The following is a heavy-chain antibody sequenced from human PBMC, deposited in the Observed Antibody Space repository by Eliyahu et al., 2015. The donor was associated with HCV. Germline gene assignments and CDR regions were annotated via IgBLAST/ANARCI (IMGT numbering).Heavy chain of an antibody. V-gene: IGHV3-30*04. CDR3: ARDNTRTAVTVQWFDP. CDR1: GFTFTXNA. D-gene: IGHD4-17*01. J-gene: IGHJ5*02. Sequence: QVHLVESGGGVVQPGRSLXLSCAAXGFTFTXNAMHWVRQAPGKGLEWXASISYDGSNIFYATSVKGRFTISRDNSKNTLYLQMNSLGPEDTAVYYCARDNTRTAVTVQWFDPWGQGTLVTVSS. CDR2: ISYDGSNI.